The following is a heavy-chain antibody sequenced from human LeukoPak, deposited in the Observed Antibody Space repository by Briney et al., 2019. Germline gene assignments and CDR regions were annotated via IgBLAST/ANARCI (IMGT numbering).Heavy chain of an antibody. Sequence: SETLSLTCTVSGGSISSYYWSWIRQPPGKGLEWIGYIYYSGSTNYNPSLKSRVTISVDTSKNQFSLKLSSVTAADTAVYYCARVRRWNQFFDYWGQGTLVTVSS. J-gene: IGHJ4*02. V-gene: IGHV4-59*12. CDR3: ARVRRWNQFFDY. CDR2: IYYSGST. CDR1: GGSISSYY. D-gene: IGHD1-14*01.